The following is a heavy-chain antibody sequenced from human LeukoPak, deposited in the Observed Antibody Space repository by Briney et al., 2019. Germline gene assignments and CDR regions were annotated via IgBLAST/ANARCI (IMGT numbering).Heavy chain of an antibody. D-gene: IGHD3-22*01. Sequence: SETLSLTCAVYGGSFSGYYWSWVRQPPGKGLEWIGEINHSGSTNYNPSLKSRVTISVDTSKNQFSLKLSSVTAADTAVYYCARETNYYDSSGYYYGYYFDYWGQGTLVTVSS. CDR3: ARETNYYDSSGYYYGYYFDY. J-gene: IGHJ4*02. CDR1: GGSFSGYY. CDR2: INHSGST. V-gene: IGHV4-34*01.